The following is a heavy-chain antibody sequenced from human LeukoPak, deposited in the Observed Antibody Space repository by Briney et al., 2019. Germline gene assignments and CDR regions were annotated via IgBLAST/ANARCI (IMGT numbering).Heavy chain of an antibody. CDR3: ARDQRYYYDSSGHFDC. CDR2: ISSSRSTI. J-gene: IGHJ4*02. V-gene: IGHV3-48*01. Sequence: GGSLGLSCAASGFTFSNYSMNWVRQAPGKGLEWVSYISSSRSTIHYADSVKGRFTISRDNAKKSLYLQMNSLRAEDTAVYYCARDQRYYYDSSGHFDCWGQGALVTVSS. CDR1: GFTFSNYS. D-gene: IGHD3-22*01.